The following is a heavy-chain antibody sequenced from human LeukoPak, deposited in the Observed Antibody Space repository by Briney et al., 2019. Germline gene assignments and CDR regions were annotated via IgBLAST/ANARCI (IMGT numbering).Heavy chain of an antibody. Sequence: GESLKISCKGSGYSFTSYWIGWVRQMPGKGLEWMGLIYPGDSDTRYSPSFQGQVTISADKSISTAYLQWSSLKASDTAMYYCARAHSRFCTNGVCPDAFDIWGQGTMVTVSS. CDR1: GYSFTSYW. V-gene: IGHV5-51*03. CDR3: ARAHSRFCTNGVCPDAFDI. D-gene: IGHD2-8*01. CDR2: IYPGDSDT. J-gene: IGHJ3*02.